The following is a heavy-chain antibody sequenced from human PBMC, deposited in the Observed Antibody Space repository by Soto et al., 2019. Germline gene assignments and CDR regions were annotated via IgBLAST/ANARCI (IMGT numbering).Heavy chain of an antibody. J-gene: IGHJ4*02. V-gene: IGHV3-23*01. CDR1: GFTFSSYA. CDR3: AKVEAVTNWISDY. D-gene: IGHD1-1*01. Sequence: EVRLLESGGGLVQPGGSLRLSCAASGFTFSSYAMSWVRQAPGKGLEWVSAISGSGGSTYYADSVKGRFTISRDNSKNKLYLQMNSLRAEDTAVYYCAKVEAVTNWISDYWGQGTLVTVSS. CDR2: ISGSGGST.